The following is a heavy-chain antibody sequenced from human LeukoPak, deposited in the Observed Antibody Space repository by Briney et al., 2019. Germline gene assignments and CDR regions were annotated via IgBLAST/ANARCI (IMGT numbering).Heavy chain of an antibody. Sequence: GGSLRLSCAASGFTFSSYSMNWVRQAPGKGLEWVSSISSSSSYIYYADSVKGRFTISRDNAKNSLYLQMNSLRAEDTAVYYCARSIAARPEDAREAFDYWGQGTLVTVSS. CDR3: ARSIAARPEDAREAFDY. D-gene: IGHD6-6*01. V-gene: IGHV3-21*01. CDR1: GFTFSSYS. CDR2: ISSSSSYI. J-gene: IGHJ4*02.